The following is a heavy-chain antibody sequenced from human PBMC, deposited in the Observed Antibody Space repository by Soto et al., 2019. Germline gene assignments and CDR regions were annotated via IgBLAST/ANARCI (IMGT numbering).Heavy chain of an antibody. J-gene: IGHJ2*01. CDR1: GGSISSYY. CDR3: AASGIAAADYWYFDL. CDR2: IYYSGST. V-gene: IGHV4-59*01. Sequence: SETLSLTCTVSGGSISSYYWSWIRQPPGKGLEWIGYIYYSGSTNYNPSLKSRVTISVDTSKNQFSLKLSSVTAADTAVYYCAASGIAAADYWYFDLWGRGTLVTVSS. D-gene: IGHD6-13*01.